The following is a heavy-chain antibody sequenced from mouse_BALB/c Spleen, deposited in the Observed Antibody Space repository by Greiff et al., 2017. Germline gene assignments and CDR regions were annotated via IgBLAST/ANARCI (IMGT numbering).Heavy chain of an antibody. CDR3: ARGIYYGNPGAY. CDR1: GFNIKDYY. CDR2: IDPENGNT. Sequence: EVKLLESGAELVRPGALVKLSCKASGFNIKDYYMHWVKQRPEQGLEWIGWIDPENGNTIYDPKFQGKASITADTSSNTAYLQLSSLTSEDTAVYYCARGIYYGNPGAYWGQGTLVTVSA. J-gene: IGHJ3*01. D-gene: IGHD2-1*01. V-gene: IGHV14-1*02.